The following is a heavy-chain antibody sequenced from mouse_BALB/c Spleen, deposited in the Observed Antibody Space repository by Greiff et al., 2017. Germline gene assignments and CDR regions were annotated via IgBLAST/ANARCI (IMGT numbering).Heavy chain of an antibody. Sequence: QVQLQQSGPGLVQPSQSLSITCTVSGFSLTSYGVHWVRQSPGKGLEWLGVIWSGGSTDYNAAFISRLSISKDNSKSQVFFKMNSLQANDTAIYYCARAPLYDVGFAYWGQGTLVTVSA. D-gene: IGHD2-12*01. V-gene: IGHV2-2*02. J-gene: IGHJ3*01. CDR2: IWSGGST. CDR3: ARAPLYDVGFAY. CDR1: GFSLTSYG.